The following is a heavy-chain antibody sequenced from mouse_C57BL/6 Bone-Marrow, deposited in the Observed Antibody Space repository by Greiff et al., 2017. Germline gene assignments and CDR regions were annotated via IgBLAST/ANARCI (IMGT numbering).Heavy chain of an antibody. J-gene: IGHJ2*01. CDR2: IDPEDGDT. D-gene: IGHD1-1*01. CDR3: TSPIISTEYFDY. V-gene: IGHV14-1*01. Sequence: VQLQQSGAELVRPGASVKLSCTASGFNIKDYYMHWVKQRPEQGLEWIGRIDPEDGDTDYAPKFQGKATMTADTSSNTAYLQLSSLTSEDTAVYCCTSPIISTEYFDYGGQGTTLTVTS. CDR1: GFNIKDYY.